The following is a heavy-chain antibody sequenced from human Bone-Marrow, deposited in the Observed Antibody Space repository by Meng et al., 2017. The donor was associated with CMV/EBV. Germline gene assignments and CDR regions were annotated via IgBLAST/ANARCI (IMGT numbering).Heavy chain of an antibody. CDR1: GYSISSGYY. V-gene: IGHV4-38-2*02. CDR2: IYHSGST. CDR3: ARDRDIAVAGTPHWFDP. J-gene: IGHJ5*02. Sequence: SETLSLTCTVSGYSISSGYYWGWIRQPPGKGLEWIGSIYHSGSTYYNPSLKSRVTISVDTSKNQFSLKLSSVTAADTAVYYCARDRDIAVAGTPHWFDPWGQGTLVPVSS. D-gene: IGHD6-19*01.